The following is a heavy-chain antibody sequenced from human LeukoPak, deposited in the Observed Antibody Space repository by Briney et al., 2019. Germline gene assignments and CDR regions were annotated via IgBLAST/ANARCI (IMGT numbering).Heavy chain of an antibody. J-gene: IGHJ5*02. Sequence: GGSLRLSCAASGFTFDDYAMHWVRQAPGKGLEWVSGISWDSGSIGYADSVKGRFTISRDNAKNSLYLQMNSLRAEDTAVYYCARSGYSSSLTDNWFDPWGQGTLVTVSS. CDR1: GFTFDDYA. CDR3: ARSGYSSSLTDNWFDP. CDR2: ISWDSGSI. D-gene: IGHD6-13*01. V-gene: IGHV3-9*01.